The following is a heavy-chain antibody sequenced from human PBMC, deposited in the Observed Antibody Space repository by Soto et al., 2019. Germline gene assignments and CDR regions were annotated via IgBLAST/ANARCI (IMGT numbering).Heavy chain of an antibody. CDR3: PRTTAGRTSEPPLDP. CDR2: IDPSDSYT. D-gene: IGHD4-17*01. V-gene: IGHV5-10-1*01. J-gene: IGHJ5*02. CDR1: GYSFTSYW. Sequence: PGESLKISCKGSGYSFTSYWISWVRQMPGKGLEWMGRIDPSDSYTNYSPSFQGHVTISADKSISTAYLQWSSLKASDTAMYYCPRTTAGRTSEPPLDPWGQGTLVTVSS.